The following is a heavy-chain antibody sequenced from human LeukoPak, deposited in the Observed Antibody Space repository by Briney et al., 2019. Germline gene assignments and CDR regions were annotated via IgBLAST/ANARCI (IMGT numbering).Heavy chain of an antibody. CDR1: GGSFSGYY. CDR3: ARGRLGALDP. CDR2: IYTSGST. V-gene: IGHV4-59*10. J-gene: IGHJ5*02. D-gene: IGHD1-26*01. Sequence: SETLSLTCAVYGGSFSGYYWSWIRQPPGKGLEWIGRIYTSGSTNYNPSLKSRVTMSVDTSKNQFSLKLSSVTAADTAVYYCARGRLGALDPWGQGTLVTVSS.